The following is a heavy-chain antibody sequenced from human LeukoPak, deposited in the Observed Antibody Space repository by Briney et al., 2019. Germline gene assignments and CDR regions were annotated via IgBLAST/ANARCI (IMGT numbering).Heavy chain of an antibody. CDR2: TYYRSKWYN. Sequence: SQTLSLTCAISGDSVSSNSAVWNWIRQSPSRGFEGLGRTYYRSKWYNDYAVSVKSRITINPDTSKNQFSLQLNSATPEDTAVYYCARHLADAFDIWGQGTMVTVSS. J-gene: IGHJ3*02. V-gene: IGHV6-1*01. CDR3: ARHLADAFDI. CDR1: GDSVSSNSAV. D-gene: IGHD3-3*02.